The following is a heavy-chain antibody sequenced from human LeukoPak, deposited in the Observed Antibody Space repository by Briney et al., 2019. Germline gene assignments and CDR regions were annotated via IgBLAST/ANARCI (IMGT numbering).Heavy chain of an antibody. J-gene: IGHJ4*02. Sequence: ASVKVSCKASGFTFTTFAVQWVRQARGQRLEWIGWIVVDGGNTHYAQKFQERVDIITDRSTNTVFMELRSLRSDDTAVYYCARAPRGDGDYYFDDYWGQGTLVTVSS. CDR2: IVVDGGNT. V-gene: IGHV1-58*01. D-gene: IGHD4-17*01. CDR1: GFTFTTFA. CDR3: ARAPRGDGDYYFDDY.